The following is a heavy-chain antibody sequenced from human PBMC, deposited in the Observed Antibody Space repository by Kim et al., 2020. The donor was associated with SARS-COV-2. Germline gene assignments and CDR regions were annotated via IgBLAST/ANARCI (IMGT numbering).Heavy chain of an antibody. V-gene: IGHV3-23*01. CDR2: ISGSGGST. CDR1: GFTFRSYA. CDR3: AKDRFHPFAPYYFDY. Sequence: GGSLRLSCAASGFTFRSYAMSWVRQAPGKGLEWVSAISGSGGSTYYADSVKGRFTISRDNSKNTLYLQMNSLRAEDTAVYYCAKDRFHPFAPYYFDYWGQGTLVTVSS. J-gene: IGHJ4*02. D-gene: IGHD2-21*01.